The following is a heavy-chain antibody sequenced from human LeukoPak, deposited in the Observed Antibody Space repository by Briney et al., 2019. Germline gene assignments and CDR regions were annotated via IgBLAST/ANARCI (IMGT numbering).Heavy chain of an antibody. J-gene: IGHJ4*02. D-gene: IGHD3-9*01. CDR1: GFTFSSYA. CDR2: ISYDGSNK. CDR3: ARPFYDILTGYGPACFDY. V-gene: IGHV3-30*01. Sequence: PGRSLRLSCAASGFTFSSYAMHWARQAPGKGLEWVAVISYDGSNKYYADSVKGRFTISRDNSKNTLYLQMNSLRAEDTAVYYCARPFYDILTGYGPACFDYWGQGTLVTVSS.